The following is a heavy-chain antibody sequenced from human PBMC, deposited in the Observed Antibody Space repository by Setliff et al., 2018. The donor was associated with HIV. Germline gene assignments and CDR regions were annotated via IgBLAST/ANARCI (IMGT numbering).Heavy chain of an antibody. Sequence: GESLKISCKGSGYSFTSYWIGWVRQMPGKGLEWMGIIYPGDSDTRYSPSFQGQVTISADKSISTAYLQWSSLKASDTAMYYCARPLKSYGSGSDAFDIWGQGTMVTVSS. CDR1: GYSFTSYW. D-gene: IGHD3-10*01. J-gene: IGHJ3*02. CDR3: ARPLKSYGSGSDAFDI. CDR2: IYPGDSDT. V-gene: IGHV5-51*01.